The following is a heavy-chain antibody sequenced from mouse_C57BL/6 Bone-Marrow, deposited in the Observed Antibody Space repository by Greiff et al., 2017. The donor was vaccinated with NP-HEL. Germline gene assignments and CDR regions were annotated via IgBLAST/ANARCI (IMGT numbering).Heavy chain of an antibody. CDR2: ISSGGSYT. Sequence: EVQLVESGGDLVKPGGSLKLSCAASGFTFSSYGMSWVRQTPDKRLEWVATISSGGSYTYYPDSVKGRSTISRDNAKNTLYLQMSSMKSEDTAMYYCARRWLLSWFAYWGRGTLVTVSA. J-gene: IGHJ3*01. V-gene: IGHV5-6*01. CDR1: GFTFSSYG. CDR3: ARRWLLSWFAY. D-gene: IGHD2-3*01.